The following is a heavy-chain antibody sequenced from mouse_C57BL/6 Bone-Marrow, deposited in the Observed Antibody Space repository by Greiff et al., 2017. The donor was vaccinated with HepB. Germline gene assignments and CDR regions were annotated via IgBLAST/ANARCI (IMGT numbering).Heavy chain of an antibody. J-gene: IGHJ1*03. CDR1: GFTFTTYP. Sequence: QVQLLQSGAELVKPGASVKLSCKASGFTFTTYPIEWMKQNHGKSLEWIGNFHPYNDDTKYNDKFKGKATLTVEKSSSTVYLELSRLTSDDSAVYYCARSTVVASYWCFDVWGTGTTVTVSS. CDR2: FHPYNDDT. V-gene: IGHV1-47*01. D-gene: IGHD1-1*01. CDR3: ARSTVVASYWCFDV.